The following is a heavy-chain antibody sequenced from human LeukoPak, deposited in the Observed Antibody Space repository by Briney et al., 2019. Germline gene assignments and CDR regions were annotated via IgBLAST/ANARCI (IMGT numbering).Heavy chain of an antibody. J-gene: IGHJ4*02. CDR2: IYHSGST. CDR3: ARTSRDGYNTNYFDY. V-gene: IGHV4-30-2*01. CDR1: GGSISSGGYS. Sequence: SETLSLTCAVSGGSISSGGYSWSWIRQPPGKGLEWIGYIYHSGSTYYNPSLKSRVTISVGRSKNQFSLKLSSVTAADTAVYYCARTSRDGYNTNYFDYWGQGTLVTVSS. D-gene: IGHD5-12*01.